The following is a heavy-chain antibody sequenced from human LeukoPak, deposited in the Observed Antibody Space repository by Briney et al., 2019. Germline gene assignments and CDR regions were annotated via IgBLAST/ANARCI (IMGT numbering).Heavy chain of an antibody. CDR3: ARIPWGYSYYMDV. V-gene: IGHV4-39*07. J-gene: IGHJ6*03. CDR2: LYYSGST. CDR1: GGSISSRNYY. Sequence: SETLSLTCTVSGGSISSRNYYWGWIRQPPGKGLEWIGSLYYSGSTYYNPSLKSRVTISVDTSKNQFSLKVNSVTAADTATYYCARIPWGYSYYMDVWGKGTTVTISS. D-gene: IGHD1-26*01.